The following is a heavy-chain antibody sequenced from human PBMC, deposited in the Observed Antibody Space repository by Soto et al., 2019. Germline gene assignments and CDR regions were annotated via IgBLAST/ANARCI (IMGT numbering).Heavy chain of an antibody. D-gene: IGHD5-18*01. CDR3: ARDSSGPGYSYGKFDY. J-gene: IGHJ4*02. CDR2: IYYSGMT. CDR1: GVSVSTGGYF. Sequence: SETLSLTCTVSGVSVSTGGYFWAWIRQHPGKGLEWIGNIYYSGMTYYNPSLRGRVSISLDPSESQFSLKLNSVTAADTAVYYCARDSSGPGYSYGKFDYWGQGALVTVSS. V-gene: IGHV4-31*03.